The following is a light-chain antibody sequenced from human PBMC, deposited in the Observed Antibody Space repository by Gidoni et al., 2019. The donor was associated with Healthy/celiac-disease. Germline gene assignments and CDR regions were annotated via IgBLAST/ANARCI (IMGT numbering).Light chain of an antibody. CDR2: WAS. Sequence: DIVMTQSPDSLAVSLGGRATINCKSSQSVLYSSNNKNYLAWYQQKPGQPPKLLIYWASTRESGVPERFSGSGSGTDFTLTISSLQAEDVAVYYCQQYYSTPQTFGQGTKVEIK. V-gene: IGKV4-1*01. CDR3: QQYYSTPQT. J-gene: IGKJ1*01. CDR1: QSVLYSSNNKNY.